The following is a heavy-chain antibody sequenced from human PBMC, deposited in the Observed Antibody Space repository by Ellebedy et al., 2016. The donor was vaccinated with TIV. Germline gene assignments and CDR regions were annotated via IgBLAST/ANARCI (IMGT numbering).Heavy chain of an antibody. CDR3: ARRRVVGAAPNGFDI. D-gene: IGHD2-15*01. V-gene: IGHV4-59*08. CDR1: GGSVSTYY. CDR2: IYYSGTT. Sequence: PGGSLRLSCTVSGGSVSTYYWSWIRQPPGKGLEWIGYIYYSGTTNYNPSFKSRVTFSVDTSRNQFSLRMISVTAADTAIYFCARRRVVGAAPNGFDIWGQGTMVTVSS. J-gene: IGHJ3*02.